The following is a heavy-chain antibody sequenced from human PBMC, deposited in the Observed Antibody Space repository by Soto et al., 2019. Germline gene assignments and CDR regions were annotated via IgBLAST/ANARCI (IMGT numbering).Heavy chain of an antibody. D-gene: IGHD3-22*01. CDR3: AGSVYYDSTGTSEYFQH. Sequence: QVQLVQSGAEVKKPGASVKVSCKASGYTFTSYGINWVRRAPGQGLEWMGWISAYNGNTNYAQKLQDRITMTTDTPTSTAYMELKSLRSDDTAVYYCAGSVYYDSTGTSEYFQHWGQGTLVTVSS. J-gene: IGHJ1*01. CDR1: GYTFTSYG. V-gene: IGHV1-18*01. CDR2: ISAYNGNT.